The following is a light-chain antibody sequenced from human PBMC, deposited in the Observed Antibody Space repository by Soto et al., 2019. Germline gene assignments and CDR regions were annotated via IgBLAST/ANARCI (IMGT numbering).Light chain of an antibody. J-gene: IGKJ1*01. CDR3: QQHNNWPRT. V-gene: IGKV3-15*01. Sequence: EIVWMQSPGTLALSAEEGAPICCLASQSVSSCYLAWYQQKPGQAPRLLIYGASTRATGIPARFSGSGSGTEFTLTISSLQSEDFAVYYCQQHNNWPRTFGQGTKVDIK. CDR1: QSVSSCY. CDR2: GAS.